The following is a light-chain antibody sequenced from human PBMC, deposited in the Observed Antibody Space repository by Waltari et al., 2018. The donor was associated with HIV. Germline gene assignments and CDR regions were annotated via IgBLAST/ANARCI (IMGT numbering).Light chain of an antibody. J-gene: IGLJ2*01. Sequence: QSVLTQPPSASGTPGQRVTISCSGTTSNIGSNYVNWYQQFPGTAPKLLIYSDNQGPSGVPDRISGSKSGTSASLAISGLQVEDEAEYYCAAWDDSLNGREVFGGGTKLTGL. CDR2: SDN. CDR3: AAWDDSLNGREV. CDR1: TSNIGSNY. V-gene: IGLV1-44*01.